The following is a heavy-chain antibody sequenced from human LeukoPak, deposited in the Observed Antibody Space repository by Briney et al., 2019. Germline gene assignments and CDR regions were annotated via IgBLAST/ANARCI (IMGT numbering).Heavy chain of an antibody. V-gene: IGHV3-48*01. J-gene: IGHJ4*02. CDR2: ISSSSSTI. Sequence: PGGSLRLSCAASGFTFSSYSMNWVRQAPGKGLEWVSYISSSSSTIYYADSVKGRFTISRDNAKNSLYLQMNSLKTEDTAVYYCTRLSGDNWNYGGNFDSWGQGTLVTVSS. CDR3: TRLSGDNWNYGGNFDS. D-gene: IGHD1-7*01. CDR1: GFTFSSYS.